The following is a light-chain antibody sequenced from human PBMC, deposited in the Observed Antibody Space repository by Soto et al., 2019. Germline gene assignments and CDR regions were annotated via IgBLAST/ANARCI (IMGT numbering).Light chain of an antibody. CDR3: SSFTSRFTFV. J-gene: IGLJ1*01. CDR2: EVT. Sequence: QSVLTQPASVSGSPGQSIAISCTGTRGDVGAYNYVSWYQQHPGKAPKLMISEVTNRPSGVSDRSSGSKSGNTASLTISGLQAEDEADYYCSSFTSRFTFVFGTGTKVTVL. V-gene: IGLV2-14*01. CDR1: RGDVGAYNY.